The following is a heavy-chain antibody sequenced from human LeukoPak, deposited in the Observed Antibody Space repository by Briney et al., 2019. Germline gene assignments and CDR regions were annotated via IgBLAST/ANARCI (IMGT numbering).Heavy chain of an antibody. CDR1: GFTFSSYA. CDR3: AKDSSTIVENWFDP. Sequence: GASLRLSCAASGFTFSSYAMSWVRQGPGKGLEWVSAISGSGGSTYYADSVKGRFTISRDNSKNTLYLQMNSLRAEDTAVYYCAKDSSTIVENWFDPWGQGTLVTVSS. D-gene: IGHD5-24*01. V-gene: IGHV3-23*01. J-gene: IGHJ5*02. CDR2: ISGSGGST.